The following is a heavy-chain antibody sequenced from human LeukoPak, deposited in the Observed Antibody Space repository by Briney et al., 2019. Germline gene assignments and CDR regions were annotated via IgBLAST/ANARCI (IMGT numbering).Heavy chain of an antibody. D-gene: IGHD2-2*01. V-gene: IGHV3-30*02. CDR1: GFTFSSYG. J-gene: IGHJ5*02. Sequence: PGGSLRLSCAASGFTFSSYGMHWVRQAPGKGLEWVAFIRYDGSNKYYADSVKGRFTISRDNSKNTLYLQMNSLRAEDTAVYYCAKESGSIVVVPAALRPSPHWFDPWGQGTLVTVSS. CDR2: IRYDGSNK. CDR3: AKESGSIVVVPAALRPSPHWFDP.